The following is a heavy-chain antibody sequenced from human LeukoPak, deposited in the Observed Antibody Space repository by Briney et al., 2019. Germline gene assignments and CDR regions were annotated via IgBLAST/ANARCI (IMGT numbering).Heavy chain of an antibody. J-gene: IGHJ4*02. CDR2: ISSSSSYI. CDR1: GFTFSSYS. CDR3: ARDRLNFGDY. V-gene: IGHV3-21*01. Sequence: GGSLRLSCAASGFTFSSYSMNWVRQAPGKGLEWVSFISSSSSYIYYADSVKGRFTISRDNAKNSLYLQMNSLRAEDTAVYYCARDRLNFGDYWGQRTQVTVSS. D-gene: IGHD3-3*01.